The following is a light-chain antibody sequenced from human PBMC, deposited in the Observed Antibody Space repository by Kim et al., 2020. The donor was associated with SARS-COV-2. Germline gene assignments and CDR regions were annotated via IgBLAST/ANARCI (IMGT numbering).Light chain of an antibody. CDR3: QQNYSTPT. CDR1: QSISSY. Sequence: DIQMTQSPSSLSASVGDRVTITCRASQSISSYLNWYQQKPGKAPKLLIYAASSLQSGVPSRFSGSGSGTDFTLTISSLQPEDFATYYYQQNYSTPTFGGGTKVDIK. V-gene: IGKV1-39*01. J-gene: IGKJ4*01. CDR2: AAS.